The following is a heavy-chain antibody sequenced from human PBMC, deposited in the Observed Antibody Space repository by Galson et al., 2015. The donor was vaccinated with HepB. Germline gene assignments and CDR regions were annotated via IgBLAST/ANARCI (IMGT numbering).Heavy chain of an antibody. CDR3: DS. J-gene: IGHJ4*02. CDR2: ISGNGDST. V-gene: IGHV3-23*01. CDR1: GFAFDTHA. Sequence: SLRLSCAASGFAFDTHAMSWVRQAPGRGLEWISGISGNGDSTFYADSVKGRFTVSRDNSNNMLYLQMNSLRAEDAGLYYFDSWGQGTLVAVSS.